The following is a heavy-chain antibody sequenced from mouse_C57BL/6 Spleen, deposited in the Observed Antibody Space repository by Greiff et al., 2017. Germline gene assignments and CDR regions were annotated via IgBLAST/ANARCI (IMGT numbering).Heavy chain of an antibody. CDR3: ARDEDDGYYDFAY. Sequence: DVHLVESGPGLVKPSQSLSLTCSVTGYSITSGYYWNWIRQFPGNKLEWMGYISYDGSNNYNPSLKNRISITRDTSKNQFFLKLNSVTTEDTATYYCARDEDDGYYDFAYWGQGTLVTVSA. V-gene: IGHV3-6*01. CDR2: ISYDGSN. CDR1: GYSITSGYY. J-gene: IGHJ3*01. D-gene: IGHD2-3*01.